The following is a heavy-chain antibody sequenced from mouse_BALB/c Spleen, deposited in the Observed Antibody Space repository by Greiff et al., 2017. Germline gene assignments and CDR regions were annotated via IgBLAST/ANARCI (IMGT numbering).Heavy chain of an antibody. D-gene: IGHD1-2*01. CDR1: RFNIKDTY. CDR3: ATTATAY. V-gene: IGHV14-3*02. J-gene: IGHJ3*01. CDR2: IDPANGNT. Sequence: DVKLVESGAELVKPGASVKLSCTASRFNIKDTYMHWVKQRPEQGLEWIGRIDPANGNTKYDPKFQGKATITADTSSNTAYLQLSSLTSEDTAVYYCATTATAYWGQGTLVTVSA.